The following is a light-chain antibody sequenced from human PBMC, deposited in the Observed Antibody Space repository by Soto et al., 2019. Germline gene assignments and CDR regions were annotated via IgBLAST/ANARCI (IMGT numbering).Light chain of an antibody. CDR2: DAS. CDR1: QSISNY. CDR3: QQYNSYPWT. Sequence: DLQMTPSPSYLSAYVGATVRITCRASQSISNYLNWYQQKPGKAPKLLIYDASSLESGVPSTFSGSASGTEFTLTISSLQPDDFATYYCQQYNSYPWTFGQGTKVDIK. V-gene: IGKV1-5*01. J-gene: IGKJ1*01.